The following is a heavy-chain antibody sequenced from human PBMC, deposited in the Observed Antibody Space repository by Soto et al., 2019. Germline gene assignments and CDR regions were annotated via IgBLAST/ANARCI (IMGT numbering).Heavy chain of an antibody. CDR1: GGSISSGGYY. D-gene: IGHD3-10*01. Sequence: VQLQESGPGLVKPSQTLSLTCTVSGGSISSGGYYWSWIRQHPGKGLEWIGYIYYSGSTYYNPTLKSRVTISVDTSKNQFSLKLSSVTAADTAVYYCARAMVRGNWFDPWGQGTLVTVSS. J-gene: IGHJ5*02. V-gene: IGHV4-31*03. CDR3: ARAMVRGNWFDP. CDR2: IYYSGST.